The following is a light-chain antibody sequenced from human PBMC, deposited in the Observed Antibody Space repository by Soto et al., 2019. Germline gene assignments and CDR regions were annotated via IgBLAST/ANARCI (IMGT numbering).Light chain of an antibody. CDR2: QAS. J-gene: IGKJ1*01. V-gene: IGKV1-5*03. CDR3: QQYNSYSWET. Sequence: DIQMTQSPSTLSASVGDRVNITCRASQSISSWLAWYQQKPGKAPKLLIYQASILESGVPSRFSGSGSGTEFNLTISSLQPDDFATYYCQQYNSYSWETSGQGTKVEIK. CDR1: QSISSW.